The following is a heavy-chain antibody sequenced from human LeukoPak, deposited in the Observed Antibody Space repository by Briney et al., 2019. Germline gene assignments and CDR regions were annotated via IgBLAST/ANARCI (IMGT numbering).Heavy chain of an antibody. Sequence: SGGSLRLSCAASGFAFTNYWMSWVRQAPGKGLEWVANIKQDGSQKYYVDSVKGRFTISRDNAKNSVYLQMNSLSAEDTAVYYCARDLGYFDWLYYFDYWGQGTLVTVSS. CDR3: ARDLGYFDWLYYFDY. J-gene: IGHJ4*02. CDR2: IKQDGSQK. CDR1: GFAFTNYW. D-gene: IGHD3-9*01. V-gene: IGHV3-7*01.